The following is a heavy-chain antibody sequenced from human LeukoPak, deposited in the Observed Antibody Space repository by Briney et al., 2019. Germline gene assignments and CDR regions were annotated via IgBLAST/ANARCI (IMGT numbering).Heavy chain of an antibody. V-gene: IGHV4-59*01. CDR3: ARSHGLY. CDR2: IQYSGST. J-gene: IGHJ4*02. Sequence: PSETLSLTCSVSDGSMNSYDWGWIRQPPGKGLEWIGYIQYSGSTKYNPSLRSRVTISLDTPKSQFSLKLSSVTAADTAVYYCARSHGLYWGQGTLVSVSS. CDR1: DGSMNSYD.